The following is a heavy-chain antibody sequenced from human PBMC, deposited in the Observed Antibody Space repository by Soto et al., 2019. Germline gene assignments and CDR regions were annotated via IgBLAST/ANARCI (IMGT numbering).Heavy chain of an antibody. V-gene: IGHV4-59*12. CDR1: GGSISSYY. D-gene: IGHD2-2*01. J-gene: IGHJ5*02. CDR3: ARGQRRDVVVPAAPGRHWFDP. CDR2: IYYSGST. Sequence: SETLSLTCTVSGGSISSYYWSWIRQPPGKGLEWIGYIYYSGSTNYNPSLKSRVTISVDTSKNQFSLKLSSVTAADTAVYYCARGQRRDVVVPAAPGRHWFDPWGQGTLVTVSS.